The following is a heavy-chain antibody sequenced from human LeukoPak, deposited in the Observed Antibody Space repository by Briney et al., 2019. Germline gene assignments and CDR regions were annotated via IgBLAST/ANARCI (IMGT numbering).Heavy chain of an antibody. V-gene: IGHV1-8*02. D-gene: IGHD1-14*01. J-gene: IGHJ5*02. Sequence: GGSLRRSCAASGFTFSSYAMHWVRQATGQGLEWMGWMNPNSGNTGYAQKFQGRVTMTRNTSISTAYMELSSLRSEDTAVYYCARGGTARFDPWGQGTLATVSS. CDR3: ARGGTARFDP. CDR1: GFTFSSYA. CDR2: MNPNSGNT.